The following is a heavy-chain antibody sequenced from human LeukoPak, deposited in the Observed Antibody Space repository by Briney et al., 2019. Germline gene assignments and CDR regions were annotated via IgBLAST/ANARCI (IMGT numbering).Heavy chain of an antibody. J-gene: IGHJ6*02. CDR2: INPTGGST. Sequence: ASVKVSCKASGYTFPSYFMHWVRQAPGQGLEWMGIINPTGGSTTYAQKFQGRVTMTRDTSTSTVYMELSSLRSDDTAVYYCAREESYYDILTGSHGMDVWGQGTTVTVSS. CDR3: AREESYYDILTGSHGMDV. V-gene: IGHV1-46*01. CDR1: GYTFPSYF. D-gene: IGHD3-9*01.